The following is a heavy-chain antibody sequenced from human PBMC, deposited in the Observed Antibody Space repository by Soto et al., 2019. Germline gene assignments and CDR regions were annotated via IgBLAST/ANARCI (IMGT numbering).Heavy chain of an antibody. CDR3: ARVRLNYDSSGYLPAYYYYGMDV. CDR1: GFTFSSYA. CDR2: ISYDGSNK. V-gene: IGHV3-30-3*01. D-gene: IGHD3-22*01. J-gene: IGHJ6*02. Sequence: GGSLRLSCAASGFTFSSYAMHWVRQAPGKGLEWVAVISYDGSNKYYADSVKGRFTISRDNSKNTLYLQMNSLRAEDTAVYYCARVRLNYDSSGYLPAYYYYGMDVWGQGTTVTVSS.